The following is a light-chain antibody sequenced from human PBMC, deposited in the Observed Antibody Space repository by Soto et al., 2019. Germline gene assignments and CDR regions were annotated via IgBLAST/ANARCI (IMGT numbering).Light chain of an antibody. J-gene: IGKJ4*01. CDR2: ATS. CDR3: QKYNSAPLT. CDR1: QGIAPD. Sequence: DVPMTQSPSSLSAFVGDRVTITCRASQGIAPDLAWFQQKPGKVPKLLIYATSTLQSGVPSRFSGSGSGTDFTLTVTSLQPEDVGTYYCQKYNSAPLTFGGGTKVEIK. V-gene: IGKV1-27*01.